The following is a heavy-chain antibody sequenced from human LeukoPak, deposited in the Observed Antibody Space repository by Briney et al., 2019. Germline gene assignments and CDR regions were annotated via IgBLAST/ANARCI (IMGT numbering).Heavy chain of an antibody. Sequence: GGSLRLSCAASGFTFSSYTMSWVRQAPGKGLEWVSGINTSGGSTAYADSVKGRFTISRDNPRNTLYMQMNSLRAEDTALYYCAIMHPYYDGNGYWVQWGQGTLVTVSS. CDR2: INTSGGST. CDR1: GFTFSSYT. CDR3: AIMHPYYDGNGYWVQ. V-gene: IGHV3-23*01. D-gene: IGHD3-22*01. J-gene: IGHJ4*02.